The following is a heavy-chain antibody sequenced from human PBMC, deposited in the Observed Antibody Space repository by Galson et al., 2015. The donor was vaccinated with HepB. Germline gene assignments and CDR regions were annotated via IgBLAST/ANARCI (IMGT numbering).Heavy chain of an antibody. D-gene: IGHD2-2*01. J-gene: IGHJ4*02. CDR2: IIPHSGGT. Sequence: HWVRQAPGQGLEWMGWIIPHSGGTTYSQKFQGRVTMTRDTSINTAYMELSSLGSDDAAVYYCARGVLPPALDYWGQGTLVTVSS. V-gene: IGHV1-2*02. CDR3: ARGVLPPALDY.